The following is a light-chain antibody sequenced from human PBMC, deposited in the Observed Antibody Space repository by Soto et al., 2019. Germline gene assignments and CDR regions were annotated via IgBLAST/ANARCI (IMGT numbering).Light chain of an antibody. CDR1: SSDVGGYNY. Sequence: LPQPSSASGSPGQSVTISCPGTSSDVGGYNYVSWYQQHPGKAPKLMIYDVSKRPSGVPDRFSGSKSGNTASLTVPGLQAEDEADYYCSSYAGSNNYVFGTGTKVTVL. J-gene: IGLJ1*01. V-gene: IGLV2-8*01. CDR3: SSYAGSNNYV. CDR2: DVS.